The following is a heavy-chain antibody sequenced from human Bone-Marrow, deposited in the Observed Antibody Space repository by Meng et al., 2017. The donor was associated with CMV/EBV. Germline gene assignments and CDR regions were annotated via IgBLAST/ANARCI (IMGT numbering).Heavy chain of an antibody. J-gene: IGHJ4*02. CDR2: ISGSGGST. Sequence: GESLKISCAASGFTFSSYAMSWVRQAPGKGLEWVSAISGSGGSTYYADSVKGRFTISRDNSKNTLYLQMNSLRAEDTAVYYCAKDKGRITMVRGVIRGGDYWGQGTLVTVSS. CDR1: GFTFSSYA. V-gene: IGHV3-23*01. D-gene: IGHD3-10*01. CDR3: AKDKGRITMVRGVIRGGDY.